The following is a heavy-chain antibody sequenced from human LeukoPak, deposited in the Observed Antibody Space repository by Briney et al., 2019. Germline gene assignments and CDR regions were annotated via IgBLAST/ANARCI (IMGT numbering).Heavy chain of an antibody. CDR2: IYYSGST. J-gene: IGHJ4*02. CDR3: AILRRAYGGRFFDY. D-gene: IGHD4-17*01. Sequence: SETLSLTCTVSGGSISSYYWSWIRQPPGKGLEWIGYIYYSGSTNYNPSLKSRATISVDTSKNQFSLKLSSVTAADTAVYYCAILRRAYGGRFFDYWGQGTLVTVS. CDR1: GGSISSYY. V-gene: IGHV4-59*08.